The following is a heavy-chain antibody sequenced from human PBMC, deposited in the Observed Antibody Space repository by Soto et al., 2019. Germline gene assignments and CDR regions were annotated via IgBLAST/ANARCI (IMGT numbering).Heavy chain of an antibody. Sequence: GGSLRLSCAATGFTFSTYSINWVRQAPGKGLEWVSSISSRSDIYYADSVKGRFTISRDNAKNSVSLQMNSLRAEDTAVYYCAREYTAWPLAYGLDVWGQGTTVTVSS. CDR3: AREYTAWPLAYGLDV. CDR2: ISSRSDI. D-gene: IGHD2-2*02. J-gene: IGHJ6*02. V-gene: IGHV3-21*01. CDR1: GFTFSTYS.